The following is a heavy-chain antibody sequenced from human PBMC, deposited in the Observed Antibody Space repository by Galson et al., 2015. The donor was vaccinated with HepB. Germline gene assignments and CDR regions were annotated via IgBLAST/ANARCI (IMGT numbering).Heavy chain of an antibody. CDR1: GFTFNIYT. J-gene: IGHJ4*02. CDR3: ARRVSGNFDL. D-gene: IGHD3-10*01. Sequence: SLRLSCAASGFTFNIYTMGWVRQAPGKGLEWVSAILSDGNTYYTDSVKGRFTISRDNSKNTLAPRMNSLRVEDTAVYCCARRVSGNFDLWGQGTLVTVSS. CDR2: ILSDGNT. V-gene: IGHV3-23*01.